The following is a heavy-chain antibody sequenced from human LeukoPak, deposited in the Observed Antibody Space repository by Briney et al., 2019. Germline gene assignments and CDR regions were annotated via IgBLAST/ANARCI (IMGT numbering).Heavy chain of an antibody. Sequence: SETLSLTCTVSGGSISSYYWSWIRQPAGKGLEWIGRIYTSGSTNYNPSLKSRVTMSVDTSKNQFSLKLSSVTAADTAVYYCARGIVLLWFGAEDYYYMDVWGKGTTVTISS. V-gene: IGHV4-4*07. CDR1: GGSISSYY. D-gene: IGHD3-10*01. CDR3: ARGIVLLWFGAEDYYYMDV. CDR2: IYTSGST. J-gene: IGHJ6*03.